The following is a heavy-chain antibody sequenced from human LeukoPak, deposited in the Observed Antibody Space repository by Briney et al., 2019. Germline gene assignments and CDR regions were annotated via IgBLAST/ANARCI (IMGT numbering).Heavy chain of an antibody. CDR2: IKQDGSEK. D-gene: IGHD2-15*01. V-gene: IGHV3-7*01. J-gene: IGHJ4*02. CDR1: GFTFSSYW. Sequence: GASLRLSCAASGFTFSSYWMSWVRQAPGKGLEWVANIKQDGSEKYYVDSVKGRFTISRDNAKNSLYLQMNSLRAEDTAVYYCARDLNEWWLDYWGQGTLVTVSS. CDR3: ARDLNEWWLDY.